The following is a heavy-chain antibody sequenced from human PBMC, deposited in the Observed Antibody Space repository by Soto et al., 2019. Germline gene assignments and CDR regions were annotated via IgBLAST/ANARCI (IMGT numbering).Heavy chain of an antibody. CDR2: IYHSGST. CDR3: ARDQLEGNWFDP. D-gene: IGHD1-1*01. Sequence: QLQLQESGSGLVRPSQTLSLTCAVSGGSISSGGYSWNWIRQPPGKGLECIGYIYHSGSTLYNPSLKSRVTISVDKSKNQSSLKLTSVTAADTAVYYCARDQLEGNWFDPWGQGTLVTVSS. J-gene: IGHJ5*02. CDR1: GGSISSGGYS. V-gene: IGHV4-30-2*01.